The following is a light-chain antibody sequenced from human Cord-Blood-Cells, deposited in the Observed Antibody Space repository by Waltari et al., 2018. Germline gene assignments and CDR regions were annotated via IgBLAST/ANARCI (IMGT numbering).Light chain of an antibody. CDR1: SSDVGGYHY. CDR2: DVS. Sequence: QSALTQPRSVSGSPGPSLTIPCTGTSSDVGGYHYVSWYQQHPGKAPKLMIYDVSKRPSVVPDRFSGSKSGNTASLTISGLQAEDEADYYCCSYAGSYTFVFGTGTKVTVL. CDR3: CSYAGSYTFV. J-gene: IGLJ1*01. V-gene: IGLV2-11*01.